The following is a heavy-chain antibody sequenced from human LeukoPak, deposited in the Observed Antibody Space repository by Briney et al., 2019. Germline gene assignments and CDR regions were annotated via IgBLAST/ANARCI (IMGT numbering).Heavy chain of an antibody. V-gene: IGHV1-2*02. CDR3: ARGTDRGLGNLDY. D-gene: IGHD7-27*01. CDR2: INPNNGT. J-gene: IGHJ4*02. CDR1: GYTFTDNY. Sequence: ASVKVSCKASGYTFTDNYIHWVRQAPGQGLEWMGWINPNNGTNYAQKFQGRVTMTRGTSISTAYMELSRLTSDDTAVYYCARGTDRGLGNLDYWGQGTLVTVSS.